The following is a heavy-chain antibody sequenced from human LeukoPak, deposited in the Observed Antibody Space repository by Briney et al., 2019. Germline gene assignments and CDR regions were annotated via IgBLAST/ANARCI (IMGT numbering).Heavy chain of an antibody. J-gene: IGHJ4*02. CDR1: GYSISNYY. Sequence: SETLSLTCTVSGYSISNYYWNWIRQSPGKELEWIGYMYNRGGTIYNPSLKSRVTISTDTSKNQFSLRLTSVTAADTAVYYCARAEKAVTGTLDSWGQGTLITVSS. D-gene: IGHD6-19*01. CDR3: ARAEKAVTGTLDS. CDR2: MYNRGGT. V-gene: IGHV4-59*01.